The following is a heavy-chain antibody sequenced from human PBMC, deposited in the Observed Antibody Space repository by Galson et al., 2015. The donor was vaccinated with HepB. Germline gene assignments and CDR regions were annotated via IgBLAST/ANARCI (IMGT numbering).Heavy chain of an antibody. CDR2: ISFDGNNE. D-gene: IGHD3/OR15-3a*01. CDR3: ARDLDPYYYYYGMDV. V-gene: IGHV3-30*03. CDR1: GFTFNTYG. J-gene: IGHJ6*02. Sequence: SLRLSCAASGFTFNTYGMHWVRQAPGKGLEWVAVISFDGNNEFYADSAKGRFTVSRDNSKNTLLLQMNNLRAEDTAFYYCARDLDPYYYYYGMDVWGPGTAVTVSS.